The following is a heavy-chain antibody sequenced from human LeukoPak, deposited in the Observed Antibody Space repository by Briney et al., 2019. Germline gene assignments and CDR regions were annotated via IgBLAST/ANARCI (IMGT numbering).Heavy chain of an antibody. CDR1: GFTFSGYW. CDR2: IKQDGSEK. V-gene: IGHV3-7*01. J-gene: IGHJ3*02. Sequence: GGSLRLSCAASGFTFSGYWMSWVRQAPGKGLEWVANIKQDGSEKYYVDSVKGRFTISRDNAKNSLYLQMNSLRAEDTAVYYCARELSAFDIWGQGTMVAVSS. CDR3: ARELSAFDI.